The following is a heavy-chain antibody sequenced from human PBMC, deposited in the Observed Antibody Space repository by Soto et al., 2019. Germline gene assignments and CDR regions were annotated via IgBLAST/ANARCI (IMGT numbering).Heavy chain of an antibody. J-gene: IGHJ5*01. CDR1: GGSFSGHY. CDR3: ARGQLGTLLRGVTNWFES. CDR2: INHSGSA. Sequence: QVQLQQWGAGLLKPSETLSLTCAVYGGSFSGHYWNWIRRPPGKGLEWIGEINHSGSAHYNPSLKSRISMSVDTLKDQLSLQLSSVTAADTAVYSWARGQLGTLLRGVTNWFESWGQGTLVTVSS. V-gene: IGHV4-34*01. D-gene: IGHD3-10*01.